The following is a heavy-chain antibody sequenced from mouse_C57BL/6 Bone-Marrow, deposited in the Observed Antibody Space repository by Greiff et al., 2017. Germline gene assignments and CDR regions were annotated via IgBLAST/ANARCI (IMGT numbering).Heavy chain of an antibody. D-gene: IGHD1-1*01. CDR2: IYPRSGNT. CDR1: GYTFTSYG. V-gene: IGHV1-81*01. J-gene: IGHJ3*01. CDR3: ASYGSSTFAY. Sequence: QVQLQQSGAELARPGASVKLSCKASGYTFTSYGISWVKQRTGQGLEWIGEIYPRSGNTYYNEKFKGKATLTADKSSSTAYMELRSLTSEDSAVYFCASYGSSTFAYWGQGTLVTVSA.